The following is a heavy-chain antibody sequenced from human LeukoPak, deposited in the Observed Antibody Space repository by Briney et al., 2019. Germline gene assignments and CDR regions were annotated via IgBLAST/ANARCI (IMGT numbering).Heavy chain of an antibody. Sequence: GASVKVSCKASGYTFTGYYMHWVRQAPGQGLEWMGWINPNSGGTNYAQKFQGRVTMTRDTSISTAYMELSRLRSDDTAVYYCARDPLESPFTMVYGFDPWGQGTLVTVSS. CDR1: GYTFTGYY. J-gene: IGHJ5*02. V-gene: IGHV1-2*02. CDR2: INPNSGGT. CDR3: ARDPLESPFTMVYGFDP. D-gene: IGHD3-10*01.